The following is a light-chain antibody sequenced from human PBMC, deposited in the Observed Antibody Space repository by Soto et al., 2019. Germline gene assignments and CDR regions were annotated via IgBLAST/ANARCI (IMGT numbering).Light chain of an antibody. V-gene: IGKV3-15*01. CDR3: QSYNDWPST. Sequence: EIVMTHSPAPLSVSPGERVTLSCRASESLSTNFAWYQQKPGQAPRLLNYGASTKATGIPARFSGSGSATDFTLTISSLQSEDFAVYYCQSYNDWPSTFGQGTKLEI. CDR2: GAS. J-gene: IGKJ2*01. CDR1: ESLSTN.